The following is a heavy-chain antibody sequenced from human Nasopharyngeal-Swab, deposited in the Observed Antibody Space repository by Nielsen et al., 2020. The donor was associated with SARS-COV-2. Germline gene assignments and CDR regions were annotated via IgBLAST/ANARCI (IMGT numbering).Heavy chain of an antibody. Sequence: GESLKISCAASGFTFSSYAMHWVRQAPGKGPEWVAVISYDGSNKYYADSVKGRFTISRDNSKNTLYLQMNSLRAEDTAVYYCASAYVGSYWYFDLWGRGTLVTVSS. D-gene: IGHD4-23*01. CDR1: GFTFSSYA. CDR3: ASAYVGSYWYFDL. CDR2: ISYDGSNK. J-gene: IGHJ2*01. V-gene: IGHV3-30-3*01.